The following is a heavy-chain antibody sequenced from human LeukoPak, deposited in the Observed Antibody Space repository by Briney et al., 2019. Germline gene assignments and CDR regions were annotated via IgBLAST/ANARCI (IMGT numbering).Heavy chain of an antibody. V-gene: IGHV1-69*13. CDR2: IIPIFGTA. D-gene: IGHD6-13*01. CDR3: ASFSIAAARTWHYGGMDV. J-gene: IGHJ6*02. CDR1: GYTFTSYY. Sequence: SVKVSCKASGYTFTSYYMHWVRQAPGQGLEWMGGIIPIFGTANYAQKFQGRVTITADESTSTAYMELSSLRSEDTAVYYCASFSIAAARTWHYGGMDVWGQGTTVTVSS.